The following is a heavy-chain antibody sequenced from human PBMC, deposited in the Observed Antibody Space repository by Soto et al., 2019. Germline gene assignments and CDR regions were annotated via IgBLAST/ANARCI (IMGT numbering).Heavy chain of an antibody. CDR3: ARDGDYFDTSGYFLRDAFDI. D-gene: IGHD3-22*01. V-gene: IGHV3-11*01. J-gene: IGHJ3*02. CDR2: ISNSGSTI. Sequence: QVQLVESGGGLVKPGGSLRLSCAASGFTFSDYYMSWIRQVPGKGLEWVSYISNSGSTIDYADSVKGRFTISRDNAKNSLFLQMNSLRAEDTAVYYCARDGDYFDTSGYFLRDAFDIWGQGTMVTASS. CDR1: GFTFSDYY.